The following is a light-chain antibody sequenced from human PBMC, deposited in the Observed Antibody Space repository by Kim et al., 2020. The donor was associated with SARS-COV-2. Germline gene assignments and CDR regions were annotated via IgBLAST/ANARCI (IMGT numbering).Light chain of an antibody. CDR3: QSYNRDNVL. J-gene: IGLJ2*01. CDR1: SGSIDANN. Sequence: GQTVPIPCTRSSGSIDANNVQWYQQRPGGVPTTVIYGDDQRPSGVSDRFSGSIDNSSNSASLTISGLRTEDEADYYCQSYNRDNVLFGGGTQLTVL. CDR2: GDD. V-gene: IGLV6-57*03.